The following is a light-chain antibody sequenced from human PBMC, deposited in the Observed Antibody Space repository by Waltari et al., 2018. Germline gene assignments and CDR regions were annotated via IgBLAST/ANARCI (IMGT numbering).Light chain of an antibody. J-gene: IGLJ1*01. CDR3: SSYTSSSTPYV. CDR2: EVS. V-gene: IGLV2-14*01. Sequence: QSALTQPASVSGSPGQSITTSCPATSSDVGSHNYFSGYQQHPGKAPKVMIYEVSNRPSGVSNRFSGSKSGNTASLTISGLQAEDEADYYCSSYTSSSTPYVFGTGTKVTVL. CDR1: SSDVGSHNY.